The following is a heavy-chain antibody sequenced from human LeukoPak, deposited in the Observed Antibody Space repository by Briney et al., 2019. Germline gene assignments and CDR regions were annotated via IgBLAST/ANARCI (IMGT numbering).Heavy chain of an antibody. CDR1: GFTFSNSW. CDR3: ATDYWYFDL. CDR2: IRSKTDGGTA. Sequence: GGSLRLSCAASGFTFSNSWMSWVRQAPGKGLAWVGLIRSKTDGGTADYAAPVKGRFTISRDDLENTLHLQMSSLKTEDTAVYYCATDYWYFDLWGPGTLVSVSA. V-gene: IGHV3-15*01. J-gene: IGHJ2*01.